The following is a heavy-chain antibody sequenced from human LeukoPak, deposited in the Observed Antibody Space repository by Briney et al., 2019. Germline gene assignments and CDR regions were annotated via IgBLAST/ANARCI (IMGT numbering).Heavy chain of an antibody. Sequence: GASVKVSCKASGGTFSSYAISWVRQAPGQGLEWMGRIIPILGIANYAQKFQGRVTITADKSTSTAYMELSSLRSEGTAVYYCARTPGYYPFDYWGQGTLVTVSS. J-gene: IGHJ4*02. CDR2: IIPILGIA. CDR3: ARTPGYYPFDY. V-gene: IGHV1-69*04. D-gene: IGHD3-22*01. CDR1: GGTFSSYA.